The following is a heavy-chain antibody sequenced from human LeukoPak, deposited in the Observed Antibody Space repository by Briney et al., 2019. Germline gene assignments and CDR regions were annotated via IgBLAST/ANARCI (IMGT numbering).Heavy chain of an antibody. CDR2: INHSGST. D-gene: IGHD3-10*01. V-gene: IGHV4-34*01. J-gene: IGHJ4*02. CDR1: GGSFSGYY. Sequence: SETLSLTCAVYGGSFSGYYWSWIRQPPGKGLEWIGEINHSGSTNYNPSLKSRVTISVDTSKNQFSLKLSSVTAADTAVYYCARGSRYYGSGSYLYWGQGTLVTVSS. CDR3: ARGSRYYGSGSYLY.